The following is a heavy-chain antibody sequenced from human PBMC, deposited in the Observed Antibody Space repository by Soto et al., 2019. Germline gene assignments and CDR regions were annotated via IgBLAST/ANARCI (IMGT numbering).Heavy chain of an antibody. Sequence: PSEPLSLTCNISGGSIRSYYWSWIRQPPGKGLEWIGYIYYSGSTNYKPSLKSRVNISVDTSKNQFSLKMSSVTSADTAVYYCARLATRCYFDYWGQGTLVTVS. CDR3: ARLATRCYFDY. J-gene: IGHJ4*02. CDR2: IYYSGST. CDR1: GGSIRSYY. V-gene: IGHV4-59*01. D-gene: IGHD1-1*01.